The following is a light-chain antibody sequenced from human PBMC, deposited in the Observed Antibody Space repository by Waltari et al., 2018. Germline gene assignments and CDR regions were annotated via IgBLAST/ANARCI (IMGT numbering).Light chain of an antibody. V-gene: IGKV3-20*01. J-gene: IGKJ2*01. Sequence: EIVLTHSPPSLSFSPGERPTLPCRPSQCVRSYLAWYQQKPGQAPRLLIYGASSRATGIPDRFSGSGSGTDFTLTISRLEPEDFAVYYCQQYGSSPYTFGQGTKLEIK. CDR2: GAS. CDR1: QCVRSY. CDR3: QQYGSSPYT.